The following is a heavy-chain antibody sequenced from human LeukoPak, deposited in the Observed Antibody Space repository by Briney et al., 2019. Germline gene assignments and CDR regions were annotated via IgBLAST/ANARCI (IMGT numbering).Heavy chain of an antibody. CDR2: TRNKANSYTT. J-gene: IGHJ4*02. CDR1: GFTFSDHY. V-gene: IGHV3-72*01. CDR3: YGTTSGASGDY. Sequence: GGSLRLSCAASGFTFSDHYVDWVRQAPGKGLEWVGRTRNKANSYTTEYAASVKGRFTISRDDSKNSLYLQMNSLKTEDTAVYYCYGTTSGASGDYWGQGTLVTVSS. D-gene: IGHD2-15*01.